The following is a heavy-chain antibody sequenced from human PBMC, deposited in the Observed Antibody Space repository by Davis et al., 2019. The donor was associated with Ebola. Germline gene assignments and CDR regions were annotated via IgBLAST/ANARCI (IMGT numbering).Heavy chain of an antibody. D-gene: IGHD3-22*01. Sequence: PGGSLRLSCAASGFTFSSYTMHWVRQAPGKGLEWVAVISYDGSNKYYADSVKGRFTISRDNSKNTLYLQMNSLRAEDTAVYYCARDISGSSGYYHEDYWGQGTLVTVSS. J-gene: IGHJ4*02. CDR1: GFTFSSYT. CDR2: ISYDGSNK. CDR3: ARDISGSSGYYHEDY. V-gene: IGHV3-30*04.